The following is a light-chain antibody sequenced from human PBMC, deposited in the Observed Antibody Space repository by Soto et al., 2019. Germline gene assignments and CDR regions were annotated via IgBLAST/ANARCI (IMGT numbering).Light chain of an antibody. CDR3: QQYSNWPSIT. CDR2: GAS. Sequence: EIVMTQFPVTLSVSPGERATLSCRASQSVGNNLAWYQQKPGQAPRLLIYGASTRATGIPARFSGSGSGTEFTLTISSLQSEDFAVYYCQQYSNWPSITFGQGTRLEI. J-gene: IGKJ5*01. CDR1: QSVGNN. V-gene: IGKV3-15*01.